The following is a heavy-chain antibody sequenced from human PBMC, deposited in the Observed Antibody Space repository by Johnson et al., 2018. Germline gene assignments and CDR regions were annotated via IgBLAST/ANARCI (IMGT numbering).Heavy chain of an antibody. CDR1: GFTFGDYA. J-gene: IGHJ1*01. CDR2: IRSKAYGGTT. Sequence: VQLVQSGGGLVQPGRSLRLSCTASGFTFGDYAMSWFRQAPGKGLEWVGFIRSKAYGGTTEYAASVKGRFTISRDDSKSIAYLQMNSLKTEDTAVYYCTTTCGGDCDYFQHWGQGTLVTVSS. V-gene: IGHV3-49*03. D-gene: IGHD2-21*02. CDR3: TTTCGGDCDYFQH.